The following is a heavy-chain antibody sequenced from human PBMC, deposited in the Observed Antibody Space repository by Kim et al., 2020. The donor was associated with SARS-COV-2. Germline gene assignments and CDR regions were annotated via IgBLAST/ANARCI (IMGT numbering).Heavy chain of an antibody. D-gene: IGHD2-15*01. Sequence: GGSLRLSCAASGFTFSTYWMSWVRQPPGKGLEWVANIKTDGSTTNYVDSVRGRFTISRDNAKRSLLLQMNSLRAEDSGVYFCARDAAIVKSGSDFWGQGTLVTVSS. CDR3: ARDAAIVKSGSDF. V-gene: IGHV3-7*01. CDR2: IKTDGSTT. CDR1: GFTFSTYW. J-gene: IGHJ4*02.